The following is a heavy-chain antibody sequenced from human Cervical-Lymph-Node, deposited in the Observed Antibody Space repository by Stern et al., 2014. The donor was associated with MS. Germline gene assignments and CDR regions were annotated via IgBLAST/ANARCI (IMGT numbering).Heavy chain of an antibody. Sequence: VQLVQYGAEVKQPGASVKVSCKVSGYTVTGFFMHWVRQAPGKGLEWMGGFDPEDGETIYAQKFQGRITMTEDTSTDTAYMELNSLRSDDTAVYYCATDYDYWGQGTLVTVSS. CDR2: FDPEDGET. CDR1: GYTVTGFF. CDR3: ATDYDY. J-gene: IGHJ4*02. V-gene: IGHV1-24*01.